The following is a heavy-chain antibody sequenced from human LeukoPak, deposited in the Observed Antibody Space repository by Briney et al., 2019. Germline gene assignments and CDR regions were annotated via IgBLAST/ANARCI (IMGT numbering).Heavy chain of an antibody. V-gene: IGHV3-21*06. CDR1: GFTFSSYN. D-gene: IGHD6-13*01. CDR3: ARGGVVVAAALLG. Sequence: GGSLRLSCAASGFTFSSYNMNWVRQAPGKGPEWVSSITTSSTYIYYADSVKGRFTISRDNAKNSLYLQMDSLRVEDTAVYYCARGGVVVAAALLGWGQGTLVTVSS. J-gene: IGHJ4*02. CDR2: ITTSSTYI.